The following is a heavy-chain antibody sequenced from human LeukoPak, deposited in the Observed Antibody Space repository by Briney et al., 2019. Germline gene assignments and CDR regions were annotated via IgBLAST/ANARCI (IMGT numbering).Heavy chain of an antibody. D-gene: IGHD3-10*01. CDR2: INHSGST. Sequence: PSETLSLTCAVYGGSFSGYYWSWIRQPPGKGLEWIGEINHSGSTNYNPSLKSRVTISVDTSKNQFSLKLSSVTAVDTAVYYCASLTIIYYWGQGTLVTVSS. V-gene: IGHV4-34*01. J-gene: IGHJ4*02. CDR1: GGSFSGYY. CDR3: ASLTIIYY.